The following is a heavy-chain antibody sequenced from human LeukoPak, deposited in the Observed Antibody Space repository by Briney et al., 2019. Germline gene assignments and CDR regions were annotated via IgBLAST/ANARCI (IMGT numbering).Heavy chain of an antibody. Sequence: GGSLRLSCAASGFTFSDYYMSWIRQAPGKGLEWVSYISSSGSTIYYADSVKGRFTISRDNSKNTLYLQMNSLRAEDTAVYYCAREWMALRLAFDYWGQGTLVTVSS. CDR2: ISSSGSTI. V-gene: IGHV3-11*04. J-gene: IGHJ4*02. D-gene: IGHD4-17*01. CDR1: GFTFSDYY. CDR3: AREWMALRLAFDY.